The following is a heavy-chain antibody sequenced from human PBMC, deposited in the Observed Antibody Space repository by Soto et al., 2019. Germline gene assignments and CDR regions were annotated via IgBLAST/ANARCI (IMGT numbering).Heavy chain of an antibody. CDR1: GASISSGGYY. J-gene: IGHJ4*02. D-gene: IGHD6-6*01. CDR2: IHHSGTT. CDR3: ARADEYSSSCLSY. V-gene: IGHV4-31*03. Sequence: SETLSLTCTVSGASISSGGYYWTWIRQHPGKGLEWIANIHHSGTTYYSPSLKSRVFISLDTSNNHFSLNLTSLTAADTAVYYCARADEYSSSCLSYWGQGTLVTVSS.